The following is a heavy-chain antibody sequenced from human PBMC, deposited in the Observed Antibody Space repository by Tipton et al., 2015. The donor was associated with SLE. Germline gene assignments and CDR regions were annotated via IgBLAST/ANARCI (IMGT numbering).Heavy chain of an antibody. CDR3: ARVLGSFYGMDV. CDR2: ISYDGSNK. J-gene: IGHJ6*02. V-gene: IGHV3-30*03. CDR1: GFTVSSNY. Sequence: SLRLSCAASGFTVSSNYMSWVRQAPGKGLEWVAVISYDGSNKYYADSVKGRFTISRDNSKNTLYLQVNSLRAEDTAVYYCARVLGSFYGMDVWGQGTTVTVSS.